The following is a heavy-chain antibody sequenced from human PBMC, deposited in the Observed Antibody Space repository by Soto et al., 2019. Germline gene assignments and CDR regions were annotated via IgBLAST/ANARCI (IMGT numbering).Heavy chain of an antibody. J-gene: IGHJ6*03. D-gene: IGHD1-1*01. CDR1: GYTFTSYD. CDR2: MNPNSGNT. Sequence: QVQLVQSGAEVKKPGASVKVSCKASGYTFTSYDINWVRQATGQGLEWMGWMNPNSGNTGYAQKFRGRVTMPRTTSISTAYMGRSSLRSEDTAVYSCARAARPKQHPPLGNYYYYYYMDVWGKGTTVTVSS. CDR3: ARAARPKQHPPLGNYYYYYYMDV. V-gene: IGHV1-8*01.